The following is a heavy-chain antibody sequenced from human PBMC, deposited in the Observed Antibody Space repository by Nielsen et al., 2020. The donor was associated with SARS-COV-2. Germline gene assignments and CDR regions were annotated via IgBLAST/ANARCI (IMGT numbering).Heavy chain of an antibody. Sequence: WIRQPPGKGLEWIGYIYYSGSTYYNPSLKSRVTISVDTSKNQFSLKLSSVTAADTAVYYCARDQGSSWYGGVDYWGQGTLVTVSS. D-gene: IGHD6-13*01. V-gene: IGHV4-30-4*01. J-gene: IGHJ4*02. CDR2: IYYSGST. CDR3: ARDQGSSWYGGVDY.